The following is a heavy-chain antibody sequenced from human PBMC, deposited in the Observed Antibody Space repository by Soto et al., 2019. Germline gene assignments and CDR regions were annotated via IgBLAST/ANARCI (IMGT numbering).Heavy chain of an antibody. J-gene: IGHJ3*02. CDR1: GDSFTSYW. Sequence: GESLKISCKGSGDSFTSYWIGWVRQMPGKGLEWMGIIYPGDSDTSYSPSFQGQVTIPADKSISTAYLQWSSLKASDTAMYYCARGDSGYDTRGAFDIWGQGTMVTVSS. V-gene: IGHV5-51*01. CDR3: ARGDSGYDTRGAFDI. D-gene: IGHD5-12*01. CDR2: IYPGDSDT.